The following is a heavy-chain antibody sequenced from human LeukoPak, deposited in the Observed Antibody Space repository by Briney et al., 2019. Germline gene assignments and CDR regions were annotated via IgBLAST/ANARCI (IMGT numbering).Heavy chain of an antibody. J-gene: IGHJ4*02. Sequence: ASVKVSCKASGYTFTSYGISWVRQAPGQGLEWMGWISAYNGNTNYAQKFQGRVTITADESTSTAYMELSSLRSEDTAVYYCARLAYCGGDCRNFDYWGQGTLVTVSS. CDR3: ARLAYCGGDCRNFDY. V-gene: IGHV1-18*01. D-gene: IGHD2-21*02. CDR1: GYTFTSYG. CDR2: ISAYNGNT.